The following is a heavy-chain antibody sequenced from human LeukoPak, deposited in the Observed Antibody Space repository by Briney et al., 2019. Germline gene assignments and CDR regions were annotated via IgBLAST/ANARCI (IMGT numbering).Heavy chain of an antibody. V-gene: IGHV4-4*07. Sequence: PSETLSLTCTVSSGSINSYYWGWVRQPAGRGLEWIGRIYTTGNTDYNPSLKSRLTMSVDTSKWQFSLNLTSVTAADTAFYFCARHGYTASHYYLDFWGQGTLVTVSS. CDR2: IYTTGNT. D-gene: IGHD3-16*01. J-gene: IGHJ4*02. CDR1: SGSINSYY. CDR3: ARHGYTASHYYLDF.